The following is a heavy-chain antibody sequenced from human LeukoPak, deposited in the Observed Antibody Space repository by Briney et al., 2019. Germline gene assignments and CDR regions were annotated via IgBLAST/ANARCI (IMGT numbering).Heavy chain of an antibody. CDR1: GYTLTELS. CDR3: ARGGYYYDSSGYYQRD. Sequence: ASVKVSCKVSGYTLTELSMHWVRQAPGKGLEWMGGFDPEDGETIYAQKFQGRVTMTEDTSTSTAYMELRSLRSDDTAVYYCARGGYYYDSSGYYQRDWGQGTLVTVSS. J-gene: IGHJ4*02. D-gene: IGHD3-22*01. V-gene: IGHV1-24*01. CDR2: FDPEDGET.